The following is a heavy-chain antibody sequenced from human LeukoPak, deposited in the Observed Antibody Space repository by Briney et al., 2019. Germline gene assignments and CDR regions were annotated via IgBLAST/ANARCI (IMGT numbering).Heavy chain of an antibody. J-gene: IGHJ4*02. V-gene: IGHV4-30-2*01. CDR2: IYHSGST. CDR3: ARGADLLWFGEAYFDY. CDR1: GGSISSGGYS. Sequence: SQTLSLTCAVSGGSISSGGYSWSWLRQPPGKGLEWIGYIYHSGSTYYNPSLKSRVTISVDRSKNQFSLKLSSVTAADTAVYYCARGADLLWFGEAYFDYWGQGTLVTVSS. D-gene: IGHD3-10*01.